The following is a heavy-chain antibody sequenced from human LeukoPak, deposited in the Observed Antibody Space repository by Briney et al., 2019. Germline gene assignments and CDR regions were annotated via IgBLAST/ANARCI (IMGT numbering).Heavy chain of an antibody. Sequence: PGRSLRLSCAASGFTFSNYDMHWVRQAPGKGLEWVAVIWFDGSNKFYADSVKGRFTISRDNSKNTLCLQMNSLRAEDTAVYYCASSAGALIDCWGQGTLVTVSS. CDR2: IWFDGSNK. J-gene: IGHJ4*02. D-gene: IGHD6-19*01. V-gene: IGHV3-33*01. CDR3: ASSAGALIDC. CDR1: GFTFSNYD.